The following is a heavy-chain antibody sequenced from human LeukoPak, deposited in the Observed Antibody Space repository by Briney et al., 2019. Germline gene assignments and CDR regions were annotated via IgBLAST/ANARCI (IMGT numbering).Heavy chain of an antibody. CDR3: ARAPLGIAAAGGDY. Sequence: GGSLRLSCAAPGFTFSDHYMDWVRQAPGKGLEWVGRTRNKANSYTTEYAASVKGRFTISRDDSKNSLYLQMNSLKTEDTAVYYCARAPLGIAAAGGDYWGQGTLVTVSS. V-gene: IGHV3-72*01. D-gene: IGHD6-13*01. J-gene: IGHJ4*02. CDR2: TRNKANSYTT. CDR1: GFTFSDHY.